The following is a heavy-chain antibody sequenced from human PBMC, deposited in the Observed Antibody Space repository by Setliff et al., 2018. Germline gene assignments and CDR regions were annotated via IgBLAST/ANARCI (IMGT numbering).Heavy chain of an antibody. CDR2: FFHTGNT. CDR3: ARHLWGRYMAESSDYFDY. CDR1: GYSISSGYY. D-gene: IGHD3-3*02. Sequence: ETLSLTCTVSGYSISSGYYWGWIRLPTGKGLEWLGSFFHTGNTYYNPSLEGRVTISVDTSNNQFSLKLSSVTAADTAVYYCARHLWGRYMAESSDYFDYWGQGSLVTVSS. J-gene: IGHJ4*02. V-gene: IGHV4-38-2*02.